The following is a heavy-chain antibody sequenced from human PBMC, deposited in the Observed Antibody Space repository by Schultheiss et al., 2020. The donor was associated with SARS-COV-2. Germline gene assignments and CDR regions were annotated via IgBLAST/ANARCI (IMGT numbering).Heavy chain of an antibody. CDR2: INPNSGGT. CDR3: ARVGGGAYYYMDV. Sequence: GGSLKISCKASGYTFTGYYMHWVRQAPGQGLEWMGWINPNSGGTNYAQKFQGRVTMTRDTSISTAYMELSRLRSDDTAVYYCARVGGGAYYYMDVWGKGTTVTVSS. D-gene: IGHD2-15*01. J-gene: IGHJ6*03. CDR1: GYTFTGYY. V-gene: IGHV1-2*02.